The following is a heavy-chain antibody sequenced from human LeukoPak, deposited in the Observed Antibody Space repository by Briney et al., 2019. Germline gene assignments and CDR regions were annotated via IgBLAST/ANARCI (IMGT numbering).Heavy chain of an antibody. V-gene: IGHV3-23*01. D-gene: IGHD6-19*01. J-gene: IGHJ4*02. CDR2: ISSSGDTT. Sequence: GGSLRLSCAASGFTFSSYSMNWVRQAPGKGLEWVSAISSSGDTTYYADSVKGRFTISRDNSKNTLYLQMNSLRAEDTAVYYCAKLGGQWLVNFYDYWGQGTLVTVSS. CDR3: AKLGGQWLVNFYDY. CDR1: GFTFSSYS.